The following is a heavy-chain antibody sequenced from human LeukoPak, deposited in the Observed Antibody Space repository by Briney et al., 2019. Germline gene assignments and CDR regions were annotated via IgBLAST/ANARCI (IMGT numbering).Heavy chain of an antibody. J-gene: IGHJ6*02. D-gene: IGHD5-18*01. Sequence: SVNVSCKASGGTFSSYAISWVRQAPGQGLEWMGRIIPILGIANYAQKFQGRVTITADKSTSTAYMEPSSLRSEDTAVYHCAGDTDMGPPLGDYYFGMDVWAQGTTVTVSS. CDR2: IIPILGIA. CDR3: AGDTDMGPPLGDYYFGMDV. V-gene: IGHV1-69*04. CDR1: GGTFSSYA.